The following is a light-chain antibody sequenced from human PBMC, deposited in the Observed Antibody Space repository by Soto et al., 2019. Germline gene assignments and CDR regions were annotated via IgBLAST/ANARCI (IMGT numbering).Light chain of an antibody. J-gene: IGLJ1*01. Sequence: QSSLSQPGSVCGSPGQSYSISCTGTISDVGGYNYVSWYQQHPGKAPKLMIYDVSKRPSGVPDRFSGSKSGNTASLTISGLQAEDEADYYCCSYAGSSYVFGTGTKVTVL. CDR2: DVS. V-gene: IGLV2-11*01. CDR1: ISDVGGYNY. CDR3: CSYAGSSYV.